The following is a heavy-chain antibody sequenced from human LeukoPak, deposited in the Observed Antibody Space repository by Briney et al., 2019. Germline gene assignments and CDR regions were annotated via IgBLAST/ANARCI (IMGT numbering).Heavy chain of an antibody. CDR3: ARDMVLWFGSNDY. J-gene: IGHJ4*02. V-gene: IGHV4-59*01. CDR2: IHYSGST. CDR1: GGSISSYY. D-gene: IGHD3-10*01. Sequence: SETLSLTCTVSGGSISSYYWSWIRQPPGKGLEWIGHIHYSGSTNYNPSLKSRVAISVDTSKNQFSLKLSSVTAADTAVYYCARDMVLWFGSNDYWGQGTLVTVSS.